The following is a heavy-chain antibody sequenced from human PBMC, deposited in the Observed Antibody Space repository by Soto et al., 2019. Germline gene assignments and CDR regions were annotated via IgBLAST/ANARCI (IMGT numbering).Heavy chain of an antibody. D-gene: IGHD1-20*01. Sequence: PGGSLRLSCAASGFTFSDYHMTWIRQAPGKGLELVAYISSSGDTISYADSVQGRFTISRDNGKDSLFLQMNSLRADDTAVYYCVRDRRISGINRGLDYWGQGTLVTVSS. V-gene: IGHV3-11*01. J-gene: IGHJ4*02. CDR1: GFTFSDYH. CDR3: VRDRRISGINRGLDY. CDR2: ISSSGDTI.